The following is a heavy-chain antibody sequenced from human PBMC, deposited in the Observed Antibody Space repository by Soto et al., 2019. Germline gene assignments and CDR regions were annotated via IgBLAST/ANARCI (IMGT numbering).Heavy chain of an antibody. CDR3: AHRRGFGENSN. D-gene: IGHD3-10*01. V-gene: IGHV2-5*01. CDR1: GFSLSTSGMG. CDR2: IYWNDDK. Sequence: QITLKESGPTLVKPTQTLTLTCTFSGFSLSTSGMGVAWIRQPPGKALEWLAVIYWNDDKRYSPSLKNRLTITKDTAKNLVILTMNNVDPVDTATYYCAHRRGFGENSNWGQGTLVTVSS. J-gene: IGHJ4*02.